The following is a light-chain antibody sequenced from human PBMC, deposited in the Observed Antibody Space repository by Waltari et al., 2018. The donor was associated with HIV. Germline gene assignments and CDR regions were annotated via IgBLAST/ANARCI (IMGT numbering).Light chain of an antibody. CDR2: AAA. CDR1: QSVGSN. V-gene: IGKV3-15*01. CDR3: QQYYHWPPYT. Sequence: EIVMTQSPVTLSVSPGERVTLSCRASQSVGSNLAWYQQKPGQSPRLLIYAAATRATGIPVRFSGSGSGTEFTHTISSLQSEDFAVYYCQQYYHWPPYTFGQGTKLAIK. J-gene: IGKJ2*01.